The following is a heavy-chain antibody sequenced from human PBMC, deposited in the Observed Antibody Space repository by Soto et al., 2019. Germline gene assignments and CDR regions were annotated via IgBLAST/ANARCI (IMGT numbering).Heavy chain of an antibody. V-gene: IGHV4-30-4*01. CDR2: TYYSGST. J-gene: IGHJ6*02. Sequence: PSETLSLTCTVSGGSISSGDYYWSWIRQPPGKGLEWIGYTYYSGSTYYNPSLKSRVTISVDTSKNQFSLKLSSVTAADTAVYYCARDQAVAGDLRFRSLNYYYYGMDVWGQGTTVTVSS. CDR1: GGSISSGDYY. CDR3: ARDQAVAGDLRFRSLNYYYYGMDV. D-gene: IGHD6-19*01.